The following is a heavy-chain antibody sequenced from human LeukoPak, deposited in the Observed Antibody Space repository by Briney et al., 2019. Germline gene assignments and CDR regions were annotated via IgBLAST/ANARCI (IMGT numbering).Heavy chain of an antibody. CDR1: GYTFTSYY. J-gene: IGHJ4*02. Sequence: ASVKVSCKASGYTFTSYYMHWVRQAPGQGLEWMGLIHPSDGDTKYAQEFQDRVTMTRDTSTSTVYMELSSLRSEDTAVYYCATYTQSGAQGVSDYWGQGTLVTVSS. D-gene: IGHD3-10*01. V-gene: IGHV1-46*01. CDR2: IHPSDGDT. CDR3: ATYTQSGAQGVSDY.